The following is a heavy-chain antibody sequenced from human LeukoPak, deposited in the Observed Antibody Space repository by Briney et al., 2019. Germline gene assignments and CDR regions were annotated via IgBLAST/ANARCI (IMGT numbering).Heavy chain of an antibody. D-gene: IGHD6-13*01. V-gene: IGHV4-4*07. J-gene: IGHJ4*02. CDR1: GSSISSYY. CDR2: IYTSGST. Sequence: SETLSLTCTVSGSSISSYYWSWIRQPAGKGLEWIGRIYTSGSTNYNPSLKSRVTMSVDTSKNQFSLKLTSVTAADTAVYYCARSSVYRSSWLIDYWGQGTLVTVSS. CDR3: ARSSVYRSSWLIDY.